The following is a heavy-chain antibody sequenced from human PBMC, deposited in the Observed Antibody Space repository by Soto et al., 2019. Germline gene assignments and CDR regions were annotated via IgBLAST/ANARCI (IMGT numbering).Heavy chain of an antibody. CDR2: ISSRGTT. Sequence: PSETLSLTCTVSGGSISGYFWSWIRQPPGTEPEWIGYISSRGTTYYNPSLKSRVTISIDVSKNQFSLSLRSLTAADTAVYYCARSREFDYWSQGTLVTVSS. CDR1: GGSISGYF. J-gene: IGHJ4*02. CDR3: ARSREFDY. V-gene: IGHV4-4*09.